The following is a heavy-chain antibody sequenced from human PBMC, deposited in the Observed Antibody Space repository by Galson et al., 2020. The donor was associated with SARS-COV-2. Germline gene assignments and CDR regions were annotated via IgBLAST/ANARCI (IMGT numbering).Heavy chain of an antibody. CDR1: GFTFSSYE. D-gene: IGHD6-13*01. V-gene: IGHV3-48*03. CDR3: ARALYGSSSWYVPYYYYGMDV. J-gene: IGHJ6*02. CDR2: ISSSGSTI. Sequence: GGSLRLSCAASGFTFSSYEMNWVRQAPGKGLEWVSYISSSGSTIYYADPVKGRFTISRDNAKNSLYLQMNSLRAEDTAVYYCARALYGSSSWYVPYYYYGMDVWGQGTTVTVSS.